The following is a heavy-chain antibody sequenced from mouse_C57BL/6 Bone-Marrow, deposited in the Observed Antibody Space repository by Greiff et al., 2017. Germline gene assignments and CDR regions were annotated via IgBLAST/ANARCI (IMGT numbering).Heavy chain of an antibody. CDR1: GFNITDDY. J-gene: IGHJ3*01. CDR2: IDPENGDT. CDR3: TCTGFGY. Sequence: VQLQQSGAELVRPGASVKLSCTASGFNITDDYMHWVKQRPEQGLEWIGWIDPENGDTSYASKFQGKATITADTSANTAYLQLSSLTSEDTAIYYCTCTGFGYWGQGTVVTVSA. V-gene: IGHV14-4*01. D-gene: IGHD1-1*01.